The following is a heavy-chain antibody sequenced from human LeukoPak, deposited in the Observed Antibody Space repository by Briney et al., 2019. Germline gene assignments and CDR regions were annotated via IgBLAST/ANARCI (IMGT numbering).Heavy chain of an antibody. CDR3: ARGRGGSW. D-gene: IGHD1-26*01. CDR1: GFTFSNYG. Sequence: GGSLRLSCTASGFTFSNYGMNWVRQAPGKGLEWVSFTDTSGNYIYYADSVKGRFTISRDNAKNSLYLQMNSLRAEDTAVYYCARGRGGSWWGQGTLVTVSS. V-gene: IGHV3-21*01. J-gene: IGHJ4*02. CDR2: TDTSGNYI.